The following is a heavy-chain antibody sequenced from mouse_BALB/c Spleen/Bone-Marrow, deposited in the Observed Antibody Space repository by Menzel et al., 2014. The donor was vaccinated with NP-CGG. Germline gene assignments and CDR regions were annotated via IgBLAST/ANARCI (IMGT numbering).Heavy chain of an antibody. J-gene: IGHJ4*01. CDR2: IYPSDSYT. Sequence: QVQLKESGAELVRPGASVKVSCKASGYTFTSHWINWVKQRPGQGLEWIGNIYPSDSYTNYNQNFKDKATLTVDKSSSTAYMQLSSPTSEDSAVYYCTRQYGNYYAMDYWGQGTSVTVSS. V-gene: IGHV1S126*01. CDR3: TRQYGNYYAMDY. D-gene: IGHD2-10*02. CDR1: GYTFTSHW.